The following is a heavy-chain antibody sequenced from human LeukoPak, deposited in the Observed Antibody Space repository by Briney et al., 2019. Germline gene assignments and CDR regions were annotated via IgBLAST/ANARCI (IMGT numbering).Heavy chain of an antibody. CDR1: GFSFSSYW. D-gene: IGHD2-15*01. CDR2: IKPDGGET. J-gene: IGHJ4*02. V-gene: IGHV3-7*04. Sequence: GGSLRLSCVGSGFSFSSYWMTWVRQAPGKGLEWVANIKPDGGETYYVDSVKGRFTVSRDNAKNSLYLQMNSLRAEDTGLYYCARYCGGGSCFDYWGRGTLVTVSS. CDR3: ARYCGGGSCFDY.